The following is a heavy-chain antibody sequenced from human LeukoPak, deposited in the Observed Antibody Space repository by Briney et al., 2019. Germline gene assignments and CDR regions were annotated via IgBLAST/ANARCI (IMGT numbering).Heavy chain of an antibody. Sequence: GGSLRLSCAASGFIFSNDAMHWVRQAPGKGLEWVSSISSSSSYIYYADSVKGRFTISRDNAKNSLYLQMNSLRAEDTAVYYCARDGTNSNAFDIWGQGTMVTVSS. CDR1: GFIFSNDA. CDR2: ISSSSSYI. CDR3: ARDGTNSNAFDI. J-gene: IGHJ3*02. D-gene: IGHD4-23*01. V-gene: IGHV3-21*01.